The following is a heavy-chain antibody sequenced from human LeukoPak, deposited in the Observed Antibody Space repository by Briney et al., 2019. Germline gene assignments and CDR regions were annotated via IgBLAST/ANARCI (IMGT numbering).Heavy chain of an antibody. CDR2: IYSGANT. V-gene: IGHV3-53*01. CDR3: AREGHSTDRSPFDY. D-gene: IGHD1-26*01. J-gene: IGHJ4*02. CDR1: GFTFSNYW. Sequence: GGSLRLSCAASGFTFSNYWMTWVRQAPGKGLEWVSVIYSGANTYYADSVKGRFTTSRDNSKNTLYLQMNSLRVEDTAVYYCAREGHSTDRSPFDYWGQGTLVTVSS.